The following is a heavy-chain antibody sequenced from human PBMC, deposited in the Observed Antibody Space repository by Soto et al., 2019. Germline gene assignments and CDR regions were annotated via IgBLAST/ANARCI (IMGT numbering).Heavy chain of an antibody. V-gene: IGHV3-66*01. CDR3: ARTIGGASSLYFDY. Sequence: GGSLRLSCAASGFTVGSNYMNWVRQAPGKGLEWVSVIYTGGLTSYADSVKGRFTISRDDSSNTLYLQMSSLRTDVTAVYYCARTIGGASSLYFDYWGQGTLVTVSS. CDR1: GFTVGSNY. CDR2: IYTGGLT. J-gene: IGHJ4*02. D-gene: IGHD2-15*01.